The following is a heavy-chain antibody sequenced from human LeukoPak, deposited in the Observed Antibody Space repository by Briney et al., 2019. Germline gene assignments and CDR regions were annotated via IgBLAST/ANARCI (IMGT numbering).Heavy chain of an antibody. CDR3: ATVLGRPSQYYYDSSGYYRNWFDP. CDR2: IIVGSGKT. J-gene: IGHJ5*02. CDR1: GYTFTTYA. Sequence: ASVKVSCKSSGYTFTTYAMHWVRQAPGQRPEWMGWIIVGSGKTKYSQKFQGRVTMTEDTSTDTAYMELSSLRSEDTAVYYCATVLGRPSQYYYDSSGYYRNWFDPWGQGTLVTVSS. D-gene: IGHD3-22*01. V-gene: IGHV1-3*01.